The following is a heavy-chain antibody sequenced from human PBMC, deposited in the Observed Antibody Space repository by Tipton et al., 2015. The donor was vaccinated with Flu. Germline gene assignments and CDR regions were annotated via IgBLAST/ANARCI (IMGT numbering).Heavy chain of an antibody. CDR3: ARRDYSNYVSEPKNWFDP. Sequence: TLSLTCAVSGDSIRSSDYYWGWIRQPPGKGLEWIGNIFHSGNTHHNPSLKSRVTISVDTSKNQFSLKLSSVTAADTAVYYCARRDYSNYVSEPKNWFDPWGQGALVTVSS. D-gene: IGHD4-11*01. J-gene: IGHJ5*02. CDR2: IFHSGNT. CDR1: GDSIRSSDYY. V-gene: IGHV4-38-2*01.